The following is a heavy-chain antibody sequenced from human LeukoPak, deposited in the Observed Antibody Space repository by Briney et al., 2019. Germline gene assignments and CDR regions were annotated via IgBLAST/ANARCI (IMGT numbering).Heavy chain of an antibody. D-gene: IGHD3-3*01. CDR2: ISGSGGST. CDR1: GFTFSSYS. J-gene: IGHJ5*02. Sequence: GGSLRLSCAASGFTFSSYSMNWVRQAPGKGLEWVSAISGSGGSTYYADSVKGRFTISRDNSKNTLYLQMNSLRAEDTAVYYCAKARYDFWSGSTRYNWFDPWGQGTLVTVSS. CDR3: AKARYDFWSGSTRYNWFDP. V-gene: IGHV3-23*01.